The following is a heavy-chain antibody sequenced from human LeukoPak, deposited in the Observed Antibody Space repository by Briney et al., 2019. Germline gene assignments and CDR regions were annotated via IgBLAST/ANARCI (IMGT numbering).Heavy chain of an antibody. D-gene: IGHD6-19*01. Sequence: SETLSLTCAVYGGSFSDYYWAWIRQSPGKGLEWIGQINHSGSTNYNPSLKSRVTISVDTSKNQFSLKLSSVTAADTAVYYCARAKSSGPLDYWGQGTLVTVSS. J-gene: IGHJ4*02. CDR2: INHSGST. CDR3: ARAKSSGPLDY. V-gene: IGHV4-34*01. CDR1: GGSFSDYY.